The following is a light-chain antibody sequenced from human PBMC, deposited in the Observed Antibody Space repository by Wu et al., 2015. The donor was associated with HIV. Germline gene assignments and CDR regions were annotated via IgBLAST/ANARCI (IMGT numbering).Light chain of an antibody. J-gene: IGKJ2*01. CDR1: LSISSNY. V-gene: IGKV3-20*01. CDR3: HQYGTPPFT. CDR2: GAS. Sequence: EIVLTQSPDILSLSPGERATLSCRASLSISSNYLAWYQQKPGQAPKLLIHGASNRATGIPDRFSGSGSRTDFTLTISRLKPEDFALYYCHQYGTPPFTFGQGTKLEIK.